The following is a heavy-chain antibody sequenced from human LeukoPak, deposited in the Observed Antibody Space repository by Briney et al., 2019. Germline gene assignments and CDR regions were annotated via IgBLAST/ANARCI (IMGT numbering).Heavy chain of an antibody. CDR1: GFTFSSYA. J-gene: IGHJ4*02. CDR2: ISYDGSNK. V-gene: IGHV3-30*04. CDR3: ARDGRYYEFDY. Sequence: GGSLRLSCAASGFTFSSYAMHWVRQAPGKGLEWVAVISYDGSNKYYADSVKGRFTISRDNSKNTLYLQMNSLRAEDTAVYYCARDGRYYEFDYWGQGTLVTVSS. D-gene: IGHD3-3*01.